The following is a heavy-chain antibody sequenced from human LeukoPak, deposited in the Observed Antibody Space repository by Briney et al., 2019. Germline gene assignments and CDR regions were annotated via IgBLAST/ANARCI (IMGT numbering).Heavy chain of an antibody. V-gene: IGHV4-39*07. J-gene: IGHJ6*02. Sequence: SETLSLTCTVSGGSITSSTSYWGWIRQPPGKGLEWIGTIYYSGSTYYNPSLKSRVTISVDKSKNQFSLQLNSVTPEDTAVYYCARDQIEMATIMDYYYGMDVWGQGTTVTVSS. CDR3: ARDQIEMATIMDYYYGMDV. D-gene: IGHD5-24*01. CDR1: GGSITSSTSY. CDR2: IYYSGST.